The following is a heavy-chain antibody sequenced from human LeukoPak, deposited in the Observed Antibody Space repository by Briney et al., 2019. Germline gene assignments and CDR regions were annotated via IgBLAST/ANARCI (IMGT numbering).Heavy chain of an antibody. CDR3: ARDGVGYYDSSGYYYFQH. D-gene: IGHD3-22*01. J-gene: IGHJ1*01. CDR2: INPNSGGK. Sequence: GASVKVSCKASGYTFTGYYMHWVRQAPGQGLEWMGWINPNSGGKNYAQKFQGRVTMTRDTSISTAYMELSRLRSDDTAVYYCARDGVGYYDSSGYYYFQHWGQGTLVTVSS. V-gene: IGHV1-2*02. CDR1: GYTFTGYY.